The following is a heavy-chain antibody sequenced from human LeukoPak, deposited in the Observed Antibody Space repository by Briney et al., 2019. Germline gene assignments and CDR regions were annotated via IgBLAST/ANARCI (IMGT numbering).Heavy chain of an antibody. Sequence: PRGSLRLSCAASGFTFSSSAMNWVRQAPGKGLEWVSSINNVGSHIHYAGSVRGRFTISRDNAKNLLYLQMDSLRAEDTAVYYCARDPTQYLRYGYFDYWGQGTLVTVSS. J-gene: IGHJ4*02. CDR1: GFTFSSSA. D-gene: IGHD4-11*01. CDR2: INNVGSHI. V-gene: IGHV3-21*01. CDR3: ARDPTQYLRYGYFDY.